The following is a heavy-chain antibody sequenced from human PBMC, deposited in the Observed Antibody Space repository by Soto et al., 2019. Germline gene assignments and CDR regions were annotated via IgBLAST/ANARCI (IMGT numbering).Heavy chain of an antibody. J-gene: IGHJ6*03. CDR2: IYYSGST. D-gene: IGHD3-10*01. V-gene: IGHV4-59*01. CDR3: ARDLGRITMVRGVTYYDYYMDV. CDR1: GGSISSYD. Sequence: LVPLPLTWTVSGGSISSYDWSWIRQPPGKGLEWIGYIYYSGSTNYNPSLKSRVTISVDTSKNQFSLKLSSVTAADTAVYYCARDLGRITMVRGVTYYDYYMDVWGKGTTVTVSS.